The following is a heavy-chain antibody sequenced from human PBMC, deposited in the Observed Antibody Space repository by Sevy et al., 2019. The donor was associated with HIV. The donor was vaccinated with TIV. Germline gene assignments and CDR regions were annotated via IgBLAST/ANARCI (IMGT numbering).Heavy chain of an antibody. D-gene: IGHD3-10*01. J-gene: IGHJ4*02. CDR2: IGVYNGNA. Sequence: ASVKVSCKASGYNFASDGFSWVRQAPGQGLEWMGWIGVYNGNAKYAQVFQDRFTKTTDTPPSTAYMELRSLRSDDTAVYYCARVPTYYYGSATYFDYWGQGTLVTVSS. V-gene: IGHV1-18*04. CDR3: ARVPTYYYGSATYFDY. CDR1: GYNFASDG.